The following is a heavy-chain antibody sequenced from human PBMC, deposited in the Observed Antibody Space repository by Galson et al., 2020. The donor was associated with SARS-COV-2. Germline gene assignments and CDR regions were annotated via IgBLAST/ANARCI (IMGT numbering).Heavy chain of an antibody. V-gene: IGHV3-66*01. J-gene: IGHJ4*02. D-gene: IGHD6-13*01. CDR1: GFTVSSNE. CDR3: KKGKIIAAAGTRIGFDY. CDR2: ISGGST. Sequence: GGSLRLSCAASGFTVSSNEMSWVRQAPGKGLEWVSSISGGSTYYADSRKGRFTISRDNSKNTLHLQMNSLRAEDTAVYYCKKGKIIAAAGTRIGFDYWGQGTLVTVSS.